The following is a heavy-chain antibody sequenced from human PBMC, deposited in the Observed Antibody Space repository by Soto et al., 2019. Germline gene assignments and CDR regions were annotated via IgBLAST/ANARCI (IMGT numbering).Heavy chain of an antibody. Sequence: EVQLVESGGGLVKPGGSLRLSCAASGFSFSNAWMSWVRQLPGKGLEWVGHIKSKTDGGTADYAAPVKGRFTISRDDSKNTLYLQMNSLKTEDTAMFYCTTLNYGVDVWGQGNTVTVSS. CDR1: GFSFSNAW. CDR2: IKSKTDGGTA. J-gene: IGHJ6*02. CDR3: TTLNYGVDV. V-gene: IGHV3-15*01.